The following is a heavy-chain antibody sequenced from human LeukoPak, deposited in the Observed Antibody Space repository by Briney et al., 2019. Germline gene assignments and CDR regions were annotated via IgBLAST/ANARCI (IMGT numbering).Heavy chain of an antibody. D-gene: IGHD1-1*01. J-gene: IGHJ4*02. CDR1: GFTFSSYG. V-gene: IGHV3-30*02. Sequence: GGSLRLSCAASGFTFSSYGMHWVRQAPGKGLEGVAFIRYDGSNKYYADSVKGRFTISRDNSKNTLYLQMNSLRAEDTAVYYCAKVPRYNWNDALLNYFDYWGQGTLVTVSS. CDR2: IRYDGSNK. CDR3: AKVPRYNWNDALLNYFDY.